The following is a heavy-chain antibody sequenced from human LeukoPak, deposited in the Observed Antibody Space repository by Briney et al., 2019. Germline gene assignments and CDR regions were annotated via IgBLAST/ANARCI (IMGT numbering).Heavy chain of an antibody. CDR2: INSVGSHI. D-gene: IGHD1-26*01. Sequence: GGSLRLSCSASGFISSTSAMNWVRQAPGKGLEWVLSINSVGSHIYYRDSVKGRFTISRDNAKNSVYLQMNNLRAADTALYYCTRDPAYYLRYGYFDYWGQGILVTVSS. CDR3: TRDPAYYLRYGYFDY. J-gene: IGHJ4*03. V-gene: IGHV3-21*01. CDR1: GFISSTSA.